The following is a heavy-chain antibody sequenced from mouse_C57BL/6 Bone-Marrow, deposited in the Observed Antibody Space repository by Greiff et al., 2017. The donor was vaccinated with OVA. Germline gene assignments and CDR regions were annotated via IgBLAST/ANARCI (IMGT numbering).Heavy chain of an antibody. D-gene: IGHD1-1*01. Sequence: QVQLKQSGAELVRPGPSVKMSCKASGYTFTNYWIGWAKQRPGHGLEWIGDIYPGGGYTNYNEKFKGKATLTADKSSSTAYMQFSSLTSEDSAIYYCARGTTVVAHWYFDVWGTGTTVTVSS. J-gene: IGHJ1*03. CDR1: GYTFTNYW. CDR2: IYPGGGYT. CDR3: ARGTTVVAHWYFDV. V-gene: IGHV1-63*01.